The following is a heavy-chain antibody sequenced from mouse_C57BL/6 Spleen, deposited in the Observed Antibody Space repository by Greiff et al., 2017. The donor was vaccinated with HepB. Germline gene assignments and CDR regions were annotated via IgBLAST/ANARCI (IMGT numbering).Heavy chain of an antibody. CDR2: IHPSDSDT. CDR1: GYTFTSYW. D-gene: IGHD1-1*01. V-gene: IGHV1-74*01. Sequence: VQLQQSGAELVKPGASVKVSCKASGYTFTSYWMHWVKQRPGQGLEWIGRIHPSDSDTNYNQKFKGKATLTVDKSSSTAYMPLSSLTSEDAAVYYGAITTVVENYFDYWRQGTTLTVSS. CDR3: AITTVVENYFDY. J-gene: IGHJ2*01.